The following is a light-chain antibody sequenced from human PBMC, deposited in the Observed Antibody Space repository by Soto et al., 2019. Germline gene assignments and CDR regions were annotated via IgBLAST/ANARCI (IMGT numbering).Light chain of an antibody. CDR3: QKFSAVPT. CDR2: AAS. J-gene: IGKJ4*01. CDR1: QAIYNY. Sequence: DIQMTQSPSSLSASVGDRVTITCRASQAIYNYLAWYQQKPGKVPTLLISAASTLQSEVPSRFSGSGSGTDFTLTISSLQPEDVATYYCQKFSAVPTFGGGTKVEI. V-gene: IGKV1-27*01.